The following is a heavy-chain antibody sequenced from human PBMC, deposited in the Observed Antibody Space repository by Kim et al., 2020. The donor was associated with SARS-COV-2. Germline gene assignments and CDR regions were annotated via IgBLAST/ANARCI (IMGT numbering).Heavy chain of an antibody. CDR3: ARSRFQPAAMVDAFDI. V-gene: IGHV1-46*01. CDR2: INPSGGST. J-gene: IGHJ3*02. Sequence: ASVKVSCKASGYTFTSYYMHWVRQALGQGLEWMGIINPSGGSTSYAQKFQGRVTMTRDTSTSTVYMELSSLRSEDTAVYYCARSRFQPAAMVDAFDIWGQGTMVTVSS. D-gene: IGHD2-2*01. CDR1: GYTFTSYY.